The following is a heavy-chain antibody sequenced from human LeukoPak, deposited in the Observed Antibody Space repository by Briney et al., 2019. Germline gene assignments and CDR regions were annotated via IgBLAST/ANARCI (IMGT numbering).Heavy chain of an antibody. V-gene: IGHV3-23*01. J-gene: IGHJ4*02. CDR3: AKSREVVVPAAKTYFDY. Sequence: GGSLRLSCAASGFTVSSNYMSWVRQAPGKGLEWVSAISGSGGSTYYADSVKGRFTISRDNSKNTLYLQMNSLRAEDTAVYYCAKSREVVVPAAKTYFDYWGQGTLVTVSS. CDR2: ISGSGGST. D-gene: IGHD2-2*01. CDR1: GFTVSSNY.